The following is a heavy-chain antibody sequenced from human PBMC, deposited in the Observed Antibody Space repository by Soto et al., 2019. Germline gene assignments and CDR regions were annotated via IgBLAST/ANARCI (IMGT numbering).Heavy chain of an antibody. V-gene: IGHV2-5*02. CDR3: AHRPPPPYYYDSSGYPPFDY. D-gene: IGHD3-22*01. Sequence: QITLKESGPTLVKPTQTLTLTCTFSGFSLSTSGVGVGWIRQPPGKALEWLALIYWDDDKRYSPSLKSRLTITKDTSKNQGVLTITNMDPVDTATYYCAHRPPPPYYYDSSGYPPFDYWGQGTLVTVSS. CDR2: IYWDDDK. J-gene: IGHJ4*02. CDR1: GFSLSTSGVG.